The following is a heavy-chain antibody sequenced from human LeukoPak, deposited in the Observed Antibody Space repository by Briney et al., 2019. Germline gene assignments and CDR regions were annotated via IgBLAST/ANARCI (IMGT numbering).Heavy chain of an antibody. J-gene: IGHJ4*02. CDR2: ISGSGGST. CDR1: GFTFSSYA. Sequence: GGSQRLSCAASGFTFSSYAMSWVRQAPGKGLEWVSAISGSGGSTYYADSVKGRFTISRDNSKNTLYLQMNSLRAEDTAVYYCAKEVTMIVVVTYLDYWGQGTLVTVSS. V-gene: IGHV3-23*01. CDR3: AKEVTMIVVVTYLDY. D-gene: IGHD3-22*01.